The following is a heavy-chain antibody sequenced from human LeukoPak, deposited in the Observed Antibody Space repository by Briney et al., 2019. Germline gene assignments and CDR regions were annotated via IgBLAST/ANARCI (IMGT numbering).Heavy chain of an antibody. CDR3: VRDKIAAAGGGA. J-gene: IGHJ5*02. CDR2: IHPYSGGT. D-gene: IGHD6-25*01. CDR1: GYIFGDYE. Sequence: ASVKVSCKASGYIFGDYEMHWVRQVPGQGPEWMGWIHPYSGGTNYAQKFQGRLSMTRDMSISTAYMELNTLTSDDTAVYFCVRDKIAAAGGGAWGQGTLVTVSS. V-gene: IGHV1-2*02.